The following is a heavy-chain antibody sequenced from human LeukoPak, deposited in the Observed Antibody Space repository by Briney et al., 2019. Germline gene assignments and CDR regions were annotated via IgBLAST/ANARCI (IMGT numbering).Heavy chain of an antibody. CDR1: GFSLSSYF. Sequence: PGGSLRLSCEASGFSLSSYFMSWIRQAPGKGLEWVSYITNTGRSTNYADAVKGRFTISRDNAKQSVYLEMTDLRAEDTAVYYCAREAWRPYLDYWGQGTPVTVSS. J-gene: IGHJ4*02. D-gene: IGHD3-3*01. V-gene: IGHV3-11*04. CDR3: AREAWRPYLDY. CDR2: ITNTGRST.